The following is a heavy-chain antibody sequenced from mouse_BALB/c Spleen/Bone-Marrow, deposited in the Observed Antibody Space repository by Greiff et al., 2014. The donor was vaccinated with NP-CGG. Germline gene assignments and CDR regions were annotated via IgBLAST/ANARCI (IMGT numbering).Heavy chain of an antibody. CDR1: GFSLTSYG. CDR2: IWAGGGT. Sequence: QVQLQQSGPGLVAPSQSLSITCTVSGFSLTSYGVHWVRQPPGKGLEWLGVIWAGGGTNYNSALMSRLSISKDNSKSQVFLKMNSLQTGDTAMYYCARVYLWYFDVWGAGTTVTVSS. V-gene: IGHV2-9*02. CDR3: ARVYLWYFDV. J-gene: IGHJ1*01. D-gene: IGHD2-3*01.